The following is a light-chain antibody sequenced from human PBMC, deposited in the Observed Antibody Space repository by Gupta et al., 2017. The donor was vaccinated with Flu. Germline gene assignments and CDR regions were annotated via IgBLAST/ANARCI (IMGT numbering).Light chain of an antibody. Sequence: SSALAQDPAVSVALAQTVRNTCQGDSLRSYYASWYQQTPGQAPVLVIYGENKRPSGSPDRVSASTSGNTEDVTIIAAQAEEDADEYDYDRDSRGNNLEVFGGGTKVTVL. CDR1: SLRSYY. CDR3: YDRDSRGNNLEV. V-gene: IGLV3-19*01. CDR2: GEN. J-gene: IGLJ2*01.